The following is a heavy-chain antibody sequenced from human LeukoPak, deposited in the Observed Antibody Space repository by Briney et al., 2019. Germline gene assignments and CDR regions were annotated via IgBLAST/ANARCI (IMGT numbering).Heavy chain of an antibody. J-gene: IGHJ6*04. CDR1: GLSFKIYA. Sequence: PGGSLRLSCVDSGLSFKIYAMHWVRQAPGKGLEWVAAISYDGSYTYYRDSVRGRFTISRDNSKNTMYLQMNSLRAEDTAMYYCARALDVWGKGTTVTVSS. CDR2: ISYDGSYT. V-gene: IGHV3-30*04. CDR3: ARALDV.